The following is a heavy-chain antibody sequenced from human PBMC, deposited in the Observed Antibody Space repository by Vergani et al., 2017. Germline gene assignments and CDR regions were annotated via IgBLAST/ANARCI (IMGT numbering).Heavy chain of an antibody. CDR1: GGTFNSYT. CDR2: IIPILGIA. D-gene: IGHD2/OR15-2a*01. Sequence: QVQLVQSGAEVKKPGSSVKVSCKASGGTFNSYTVSWVRQAPGQGLEWMGRIIPILGIANYAQKFQGRVTITADKSTSTAYMELSSLRSEDTAVYYCAKDIVTTGSYFDYWGQGTLVTVSS. CDR3: AKDIVTTGSYFDY. J-gene: IGHJ4*02. V-gene: IGHV1-69*08.